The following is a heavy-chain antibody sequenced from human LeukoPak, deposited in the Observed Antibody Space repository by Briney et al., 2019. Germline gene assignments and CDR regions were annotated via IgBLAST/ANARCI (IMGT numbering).Heavy chain of an antibody. CDR3: ARDHGSFPGDY. CDR1: GYSISTWYY. Sequence: PSETLSLTCSVSGYSISTWYYWGWIRQPPGKGLEWMGSIFHNGSTHYNPSLESRVTISLDTSKNQFSLKLSSVTAADTAMYYCARDHGSFPGDYWGQGTLVTVSS. CDR2: IFHNGST. V-gene: IGHV4-38-2*02. D-gene: IGHD3-10*01. J-gene: IGHJ4*02.